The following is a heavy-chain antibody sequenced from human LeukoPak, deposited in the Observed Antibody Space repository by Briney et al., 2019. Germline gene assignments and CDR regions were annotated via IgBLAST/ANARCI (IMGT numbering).Heavy chain of an antibody. CDR2: IYTSGST. D-gene: IGHD3-3*01. V-gene: IGHV4-4*07. CDR1: GGSISSYY. J-gene: IGHJ4*02. CDR3: ARDSITIFGVVITFDH. Sequence: SETLSLTCTVSGGSISSYYWSWIRQPAGKGLEWIGRIYTSGSTNYNPSLKSRVTMSVDTSKNQFSLKLSSVTAADTAVYYCARDSITIFGVVITFDHWGQRTLVTVSS.